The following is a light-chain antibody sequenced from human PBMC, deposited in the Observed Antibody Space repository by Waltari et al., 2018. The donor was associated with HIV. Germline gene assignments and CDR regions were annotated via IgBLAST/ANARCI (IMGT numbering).Light chain of an antibody. CDR1: SGHSSYD. Sequence: QVVLTQAHSASASLGTSVNFTCTLSSGHSSYDIAWHQQPPGKGPRYLMKLHSDGSHNRGDGIPDRFSGSSSGAERHLIISSLHSDDEADYYCQTWGSGIVIFGGGTKLTVL. CDR2: LHSDGSH. CDR3: QTWGSGIVI. V-gene: IGLV4-69*01. J-gene: IGLJ2*01.